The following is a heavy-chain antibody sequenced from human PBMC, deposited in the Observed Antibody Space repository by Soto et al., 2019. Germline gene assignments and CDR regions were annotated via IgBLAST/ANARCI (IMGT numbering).Heavy chain of an antibody. Sequence: QVQLVQSGAEVKKPGASVKVSCKASGYTFTGYYMHWVRQAPGQGLEWMGWINPKSGGTNYAQKFQGWVTMTRDTSISTAYMELSRLRSDDTAVYYCARVAGRSSGYYYVLGYWGQGTLVTVSS. CDR3: ARVAGRSSGYYYVLGY. D-gene: IGHD3-22*01. CDR1: GYTFTGYY. CDR2: INPKSGGT. V-gene: IGHV1-2*04. J-gene: IGHJ4*02.